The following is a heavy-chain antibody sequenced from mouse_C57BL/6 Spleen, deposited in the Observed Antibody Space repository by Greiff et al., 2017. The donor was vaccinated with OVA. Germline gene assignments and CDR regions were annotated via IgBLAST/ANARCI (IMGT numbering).Heavy chain of an antibody. CDR2: ISNGGGST. V-gene: IGHV5-12*01. CDR3: ARHRTGYYYAMDY. J-gene: IGHJ4*01. D-gene: IGHD4-1*01. CDR1: GFTFSDYY. Sequence: EVQGVESGGGLVQPGGSLKLSCAASGFTFSDYYMYWVRQTPEKRLEWVAYISNGGGSTYYPDTVKGRFTISRDNAKNTLYLQMSRLKSEDTAMYYCARHRTGYYYAMDYWGQGTSVTVSS.